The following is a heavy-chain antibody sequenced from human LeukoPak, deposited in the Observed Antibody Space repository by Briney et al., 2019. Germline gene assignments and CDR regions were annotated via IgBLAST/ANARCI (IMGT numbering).Heavy chain of an antibody. CDR3: ARTGSSRWHGDHYYFDY. CDR2: INGDNGNT. V-gene: IGHV1-3*01. CDR1: KYTLTDHD. J-gene: IGHJ4*02. D-gene: IGHD6-13*01. Sequence: GASVKVSCKASKYTLTDHDIHWVRQAPGQRLEWMGWINGDNGNTKYSQKFQGRVTITGDASASTAYMELSSLRSEDTAVFYCARTGSSRWHGDHYYFDYWGQGTLVTVSS.